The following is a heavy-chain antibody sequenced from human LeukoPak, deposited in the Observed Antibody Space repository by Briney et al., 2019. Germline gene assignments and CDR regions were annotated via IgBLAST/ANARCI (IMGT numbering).Heavy chain of an antibody. CDR1: GGSISSSSYY. Sequence: SETLSLTCTVSGGSISSSSYYWGWIRQPPGKGLEWIGSIYYSGSTYYNPSLKSRVTISVDTSKNQFSLKLSSVTAADTAVYYCARGNGRTSSSINCYYMDVWGKGTTVTVSS. V-gene: IGHV4-39*07. CDR2: IYYSGST. D-gene: IGHD6-6*01. J-gene: IGHJ6*03. CDR3: ARGNGRTSSSINCYYMDV.